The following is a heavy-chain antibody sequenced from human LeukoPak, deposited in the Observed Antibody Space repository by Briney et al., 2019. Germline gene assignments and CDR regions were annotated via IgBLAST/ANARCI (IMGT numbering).Heavy chain of an antibody. Sequence: ASVKVSCKASGYTFTDYNIHWVRQARGQGLEWMGWMNPNSGGANYAQKFQDRVTMTRDTSISTAYMELSGVRSDDSAVYYCTRDRLGESGWFDPWGQGTLVTVSS. CDR3: TRDRLGESGWFDP. D-gene: IGHD3-16*01. V-gene: IGHV1-2*02. J-gene: IGHJ5*02. CDR1: GYTFTDYN. CDR2: MNPNSGGA.